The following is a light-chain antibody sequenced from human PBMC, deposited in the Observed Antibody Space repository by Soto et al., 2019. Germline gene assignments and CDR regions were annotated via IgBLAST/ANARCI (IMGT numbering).Light chain of an antibody. V-gene: IGLV2-14*01. Sequence: QSLLTQPDSVSGSPAQSITISCNRTSSDVGGYNFVSWYQQHPGKAPKLLIYDVSDRASGVSSRFSGSKSGNTASLTISLLHAEDEADYYCSSYTCSSTYVFGTGTKVTVL. J-gene: IGLJ1*01. CDR1: SSDVGGYNF. CDR2: DVS. CDR3: SSYTCSSTYV.